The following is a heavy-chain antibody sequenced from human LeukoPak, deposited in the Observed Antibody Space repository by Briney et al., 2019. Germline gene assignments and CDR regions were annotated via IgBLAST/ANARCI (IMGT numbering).Heavy chain of an antibody. Sequence: GGSLRLSCAAPGFTFSTYWMTWVRQAPGKGVERVANIKQDGSEKFYADSVTGRFTRSRDNAKNSLYLQMDSLRAEDTAVYYCARDHYHGVGWFDPWGQGTLVTVSS. CDR3: ARDHYHGVGWFDP. V-gene: IGHV3-7*01. CDR2: IKQDGSEK. D-gene: IGHD3-10*01. CDR1: GFTFSTYW. J-gene: IGHJ5*02.